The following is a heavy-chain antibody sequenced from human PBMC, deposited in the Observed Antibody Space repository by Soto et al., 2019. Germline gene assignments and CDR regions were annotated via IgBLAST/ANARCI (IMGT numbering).Heavy chain of an antibody. CDR3: ARAPHRSGSNNWFDP. CDR1: GGSISSYY. CDR2: IYYSGST. V-gene: IGHV4-59*01. Sequence: SETLSLTCTVSGGSISSYYWSWIRQPPGKGLEWIGYIYYSGSTNYNPSLKSRVTISVDTSKNQFSLKLSSVTAADTAVYYCARAPHRSGSNNWFDPWGQGTLVTVS. D-gene: IGHD3-10*01. J-gene: IGHJ5*02.